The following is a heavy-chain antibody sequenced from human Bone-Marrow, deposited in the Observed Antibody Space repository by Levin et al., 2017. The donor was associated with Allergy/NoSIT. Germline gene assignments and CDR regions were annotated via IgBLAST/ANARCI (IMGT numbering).Heavy chain of an antibody. CDR3: ATDLAVTPNGDDFDP. Sequence: GASVKVSCKVSGYTLKDLSIHWVRQAPGKGLEWMGNFDPEDGETMYAPKFQGRFIMTEDTSTGTAYMELRSLRTEDTATYYCATDLAVTPNGDDFDPWGHGTLVTVSS. CDR2: FDPEDGET. V-gene: IGHV1-24*01. J-gene: IGHJ5*02. D-gene: IGHD2-21*02. CDR1: GYTLKDLS.